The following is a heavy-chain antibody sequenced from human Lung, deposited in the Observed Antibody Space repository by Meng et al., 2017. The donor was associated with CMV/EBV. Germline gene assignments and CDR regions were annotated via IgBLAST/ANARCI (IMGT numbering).Heavy chain of an antibody. D-gene: IGHD6-19*01. CDR1: GGSIRSSNW. CDR3: ASFPPPGKQWLVTDY. Sequence: VQLRESGPGRVEPSGTLSPTCAVSGGSIRSSNWWSWVRQPPGKGLEWIGEIYHSGSTNYNPSLKSRVTISVDKSKNQFSLKLSSVTAADTAVYYCASFPPPGKQWLVTDYWGQGTLVTVSS. CDR2: IYHSGST. V-gene: IGHV4-4*02. J-gene: IGHJ4*02.